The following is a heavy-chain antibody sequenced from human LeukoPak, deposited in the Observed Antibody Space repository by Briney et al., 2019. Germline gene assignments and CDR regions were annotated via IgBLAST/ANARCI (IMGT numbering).Heavy chain of an antibody. CDR1: GGTFSSYA. CDR2: IIPIFGTA. D-gene: IGHD2-21*02. J-gene: IGHJ6*03. Sequence: ASVKVSCKASGGTFSSYAISWVRQAPGQGLEWMGGIIPIFGTANYAQKFQGRVTITADKSTSTAYMELSSLRSEDTAVYYCARGTRVVVTATQFSYGYYYYYMDVWGKGTTVTISS. CDR3: ARGTRVVVTATQFSYGYYYYYMDV. V-gene: IGHV1-69*06.